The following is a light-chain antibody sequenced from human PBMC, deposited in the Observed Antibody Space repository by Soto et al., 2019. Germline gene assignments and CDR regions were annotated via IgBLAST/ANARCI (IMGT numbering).Light chain of an antibody. J-gene: IGKJ5*01. V-gene: IGKV1-27*01. CDR1: QGFTNY. CDR2: AAS. CDR3: QKYNTAPHT. Sequence: DFQMTQSPSSLSASVGDTVTLTCRASQGFTNYLAWYQQKPGKAPKLLIYAASTLQSGVPPRFSGSGSGTHFTLTISSLQPEDAATYYCQKYNTAPHTFGQGTRLEIK.